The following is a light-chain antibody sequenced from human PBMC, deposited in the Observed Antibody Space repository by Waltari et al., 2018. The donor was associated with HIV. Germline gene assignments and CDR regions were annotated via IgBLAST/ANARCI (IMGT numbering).Light chain of an antibody. Sequence: DIQMTQSPSSLSASVGDRVTITCRASQDISNYLAWFQQKAGKAPTSLIYAASSLQSGVPSKFSGSGSGTDFTLTISRLQPEDFATYYCQQYNSYPLTFGGGTKVEIK. J-gene: IGKJ4*01. CDR1: QDISNY. CDR2: AAS. CDR3: QQYNSYPLT. V-gene: IGKV1-16*02.